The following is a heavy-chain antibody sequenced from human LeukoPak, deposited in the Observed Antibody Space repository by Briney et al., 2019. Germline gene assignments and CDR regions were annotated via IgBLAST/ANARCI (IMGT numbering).Heavy chain of an antibody. V-gene: IGHV4-31*03. Sequence: PSQTLSLTCTVSGGSISSGGYYWSWIRQHPGKGLEWIGYIYYSGSTYYNPSLKSRVTISVDTSKNQFSLKLSSVTAADTAVYYCARDLREYCSGGSCYSVDYWGQGTLVTVSS. CDR1: GGSISSGGYY. CDR2: IYYSGST. CDR3: ARDLREYCSGGSCYSVDY. D-gene: IGHD2-15*01. J-gene: IGHJ4*02.